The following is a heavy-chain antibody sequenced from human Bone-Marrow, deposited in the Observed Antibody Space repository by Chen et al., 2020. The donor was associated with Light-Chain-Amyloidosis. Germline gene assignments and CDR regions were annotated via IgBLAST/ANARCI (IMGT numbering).Heavy chain of an antibody. V-gene: IGHV3-21*01. CDR3: ARDSPPREGGLRHDYYYYYYGMDV. Sequence: WVRQAPGKGLEWVSSISSSSSYIYYADSVKGRFTISRDNAKNSLYLQMNSLRAEDTAVYYCARDSPPREGGLRHDYYYYYYGMDVWGQGTTVTVSS. CDR2: ISSSSSYI. J-gene: IGHJ6*02. D-gene: IGHD2-21*02.